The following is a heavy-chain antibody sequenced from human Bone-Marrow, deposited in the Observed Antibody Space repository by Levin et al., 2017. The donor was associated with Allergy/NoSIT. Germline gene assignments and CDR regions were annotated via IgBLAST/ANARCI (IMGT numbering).Heavy chain of an antibody. Sequence: KISCKASGGTFSSHFAINWVRQAPGQGLEWVGEIIPVYRTPNYAQKYQFRFTITADESTSTIDMDLSSLGSEDTAVYYGGRDFGIKQPFCDSWGKGTLVTVSS. CDR1: GGTFSSHFA. V-gene: IGHV1-69*01. J-gene: IGHJ4*02. D-gene: IGHD5-18*01. CDR3: GRDFGIKQPFCDS. CDR2: IIPVYRTP.